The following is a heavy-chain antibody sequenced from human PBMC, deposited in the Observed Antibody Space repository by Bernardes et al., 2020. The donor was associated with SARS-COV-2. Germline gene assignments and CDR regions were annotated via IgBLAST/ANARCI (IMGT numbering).Heavy chain of an antibody. J-gene: IGHJ4*02. CDR3: VRTYWFGTTYYFDS. CDR2: IHDSGAT. CDR1: GGSFSGY. Sequence: SETLSLTCGVSGGSFSGYWSWIRQPPGKTLEWLGDIHDSGATNYNPSFTSRVTMSVDTSRKHFSLNVTSVTAADTAVYYCVRTYWFGTTYYFDSWGQGTLATVSS. D-gene: IGHD3-10*01. V-gene: IGHV4-34*01.